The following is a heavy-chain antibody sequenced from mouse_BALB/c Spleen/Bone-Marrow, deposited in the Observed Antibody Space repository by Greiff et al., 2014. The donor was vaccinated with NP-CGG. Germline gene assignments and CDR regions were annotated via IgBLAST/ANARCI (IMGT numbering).Heavy chain of an antibody. CDR2: IWSDGST. Sequence: VNLVESGPGLVQPSQSLSITCTVSGFFLTSYGVHWVRQSPGKGLEWLGVIWSDGSTDYNAAFISRLNISKDNSKSQIFFKMNSLQPNDTAIYFCARRDGYLFAYWGQGTLVTVSA. CDR3: ARRDGYLFAY. V-gene: IGHV2-2*02. CDR1: GFFLTSYG. J-gene: IGHJ3*01. D-gene: IGHD2-3*01.